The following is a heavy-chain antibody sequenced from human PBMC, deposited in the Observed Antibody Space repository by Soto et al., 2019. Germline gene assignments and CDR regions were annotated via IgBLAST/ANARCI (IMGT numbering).Heavy chain of an antibody. D-gene: IGHD6-13*01. Sequence: GGSLRLSCAASGFTFSSYGMHWVRQAPGKGLEWVAVISYDGSNKYYADSVKGRFTISRDNSKNTLYLRMNSLRAEDTAVYYCAKDEDKQQTYYYYYMDVWGKGTTVTVSS. CDR3: AKDEDKQQTYYYYYMDV. V-gene: IGHV3-30*18. CDR2: ISYDGSNK. J-gene: IGHJ6*03. CDR1: GFTFSSYG.